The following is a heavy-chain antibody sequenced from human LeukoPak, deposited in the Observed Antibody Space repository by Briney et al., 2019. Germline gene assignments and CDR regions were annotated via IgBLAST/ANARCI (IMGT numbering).Heavy chain of an antibody. CDR1: GGSISSYY. CDR3: ARESRLPLGPLNGFGY. J-gene: IGHJ4*02. CDR2: IYYSGST. D-gene: IGHD2-15*01. V-gene: IGHV4-59*01. Sequence: SETLSLTCTVSGGSISSYYWSWIRQPPGKGLEWIGYIYYSGSTNYNPSLKSRVTISVDTSKNQFSLKLSSVTAADTAVYYCARESRLPLGPLNGFGYWGQGTLVTVSS.